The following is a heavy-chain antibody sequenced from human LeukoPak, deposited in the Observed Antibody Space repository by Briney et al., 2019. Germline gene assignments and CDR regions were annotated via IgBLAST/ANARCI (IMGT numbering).Heavy chain of an antibody. V-gene: IGHV3-74*01. CDR1: GFTFSRYW. J-gene: IGHJ4*02. CDR3: ARGYSDYYYFDS. CDR2: SNTDGSST. D-gene: IGHD4-11*01. Sequence: GGSLRLSCAASGFTFSRYWMHWVRQAPGKGLVWVSRSNTDGSSTNYADSVKGQFTISRDNAKSTLYLQMNSLRAEDTAVYYCARGYSDYYYFDSWGQGTLVTVSS.